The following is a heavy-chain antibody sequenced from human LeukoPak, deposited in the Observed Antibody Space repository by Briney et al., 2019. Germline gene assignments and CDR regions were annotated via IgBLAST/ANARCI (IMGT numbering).Heavy chain of an antibody. Sequence: PSETLSLTCTVSGYSISSGYYWGWIRQPAGKGLEWIGRIYTSGGTNYNPSLKSRVTISVDTSKNQFSLKLSSVTAADTAVYYCARVRYSGSSMSFDYWGQGTLVTVSS. D-gene: IGHD1-26*01. CDR1: GYSISSGYY. CDR3: ARVRYSGSSMSFDY. V-gene: IGHV4-61*02. J-gene: IGHJ4*02. CDR2: IYTSGGT.